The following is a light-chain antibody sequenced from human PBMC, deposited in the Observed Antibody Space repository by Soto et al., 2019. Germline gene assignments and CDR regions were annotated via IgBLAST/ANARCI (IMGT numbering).Light chain of an antibody. J-gene: IGKJ1*01. CDR3: QQYNKT. CDR2: QAS. Sequence: DIQMTQSPSTLSAAVGDKVTITCRASQSISNWLAWYQQKPGKAPKLLIYQASSLESGVPGRFSGSGSGTEFILTISNLQPDDFATYYCQQYNKTFGQGNKVEIK. CDR1: QSISNW. V-gene: IGKV1-5*03.